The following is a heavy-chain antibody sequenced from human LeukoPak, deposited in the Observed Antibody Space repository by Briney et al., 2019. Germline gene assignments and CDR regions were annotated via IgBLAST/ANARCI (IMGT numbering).Heavy chain of an antibody. CDR1: GGAITSGGYS. V-gene: IGHV4-30-2*01. CDR2: IYDRGPT. D-gene: IGHD3-10*01. Sequence: SQTLSLTCTVSGGAITSGGYSWNWIRQPPGKGLEWIGCIYDRGPTYYNPSLKSRITISVDRPKNQFFLNVTSVTAADTAVYYCARSRQGSGLLNYWGQGNLVAVSS. J-gene: IGHJ4*02. CDR3: ARSRQGSGLLNY.